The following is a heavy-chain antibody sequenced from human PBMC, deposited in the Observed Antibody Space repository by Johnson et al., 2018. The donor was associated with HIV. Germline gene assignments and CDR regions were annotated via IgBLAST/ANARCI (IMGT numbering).Heavy chain of an antibody. V-gene: IGHV3-74*02. J-gene: IGHJ3*02. Sequence: EVQLVESGGGVVQPVGSLKLSCAASVFTFSDHWMYWVRQAPGKGLVWVSRIKTDGRGTNYADSVRGRFTISRDDAKNTLYLQMNSLRAEDTAVYYCVRGLDIWGQGTEVTVSS. CDR2: IKTDGRGT. CDR3: VRGLDI. CDR1: VFTFSDHW.